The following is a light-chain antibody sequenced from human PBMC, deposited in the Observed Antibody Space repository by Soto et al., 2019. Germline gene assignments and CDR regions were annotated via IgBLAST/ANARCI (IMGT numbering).Light chain of an antibody. Sequence: QSVLTQPPSASATPGQRVTIPCSGSTPNSGTNTVHWYQQLPGTDPRLLIYTNDQRPSGAPQRFSGSKTGTSASLAIGRLQSEDGVDYYCAAWDDSLGAYVCGTGTKVTV. V-gene: IGLV1-44*01. CDR3: AAWDDSLGAYV. J-gene: IGLJ1*01. CDR1: TPNSGTNT. CDR2: TND.